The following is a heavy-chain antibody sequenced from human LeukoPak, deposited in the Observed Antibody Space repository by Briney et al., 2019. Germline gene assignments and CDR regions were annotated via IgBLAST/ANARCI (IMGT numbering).Heavy chain of an antibody. CDR2: INPNSGGT. Sequence: ASVKASCKASGYTFTGYYMHWVRQAPGQGLEWMGWINPNSGGTNYAQKFQGRVTMTRDTSISTAYMELRSLTSDDTAVYYCTREERYCGGDCSHWGQGTRVTVSS. CDR1: GYTFTGYY. V-gene: IGHV1-2*02. D-gene: IGHD2-21*02. CDR3: TREERYCGGDCSH. J-gene: IGHJ4*02.